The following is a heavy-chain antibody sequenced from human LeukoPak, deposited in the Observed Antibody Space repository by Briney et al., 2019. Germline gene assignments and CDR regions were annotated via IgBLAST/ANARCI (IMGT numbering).Heavy chain of an antibody. CDR1: GDSVSSNSAT. V-gene: IGHV6-1*01. CDR3: ARGRGSSADFDY. J-gene: IGHJ4*02. CDR2: TYYRSQWNN. D-gene: IGHD6-6*01. Sequence: PSQTLSLTRAISGDSVSSNSATWNWIRQSPLRGLEWLGRTYYRSQWNNDYAASVESRIDINPETSKNQFSLQLNSVTPEDTAVYYCARGRGSSADFDYWGQGTLVTVSS.